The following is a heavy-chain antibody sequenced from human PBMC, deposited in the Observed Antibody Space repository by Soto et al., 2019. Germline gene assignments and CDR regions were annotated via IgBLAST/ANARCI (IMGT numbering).Heavy chain of an antibody. CDR2: VSYGERSK. CDR1: GPPFTYYS. D-gene: IGHD6-19*01. CDR3: AKDFIGAVADAFDI. Sequence: GGSLRLSCVTSGPPFTYYSVAWVRQAPGRGLEWVSVVSYGERSKFYADSVKGRFAISRDNSKNTLYLQMNSLRAEDTAVYYCAKDFIGAVADAFDIWGQGRMVTVSS. V-gene: IGHV3-30*09. J-gene: IGHJ3*02.